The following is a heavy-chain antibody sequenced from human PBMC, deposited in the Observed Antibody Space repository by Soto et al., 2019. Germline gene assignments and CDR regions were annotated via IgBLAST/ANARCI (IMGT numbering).Heavy chain of an antibody. CDR2: IYYSGST. D-gene: IGHD5-18*01. CDR3: ARSPHSYGSIDY. J-gene: IGHJ4*02. Sequence: SETLSLTCTVSGGSISSSSYYWGWIRQPPGKGLEWIGSIYYSGSTYYNPSLKSRVTISVDTSKNQFSLKLSSVTAADTAVYYCARSPHSYGSIDYWGQGTLVTVSS. V-gene: IGHV4-39*01. CDR1: GGSISSSSYY.